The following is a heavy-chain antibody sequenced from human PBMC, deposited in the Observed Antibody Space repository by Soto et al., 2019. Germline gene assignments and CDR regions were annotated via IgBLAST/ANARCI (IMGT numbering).Heavy chain of an antibody. D-gene: IGHD2-15*01. CDR2: INSDGSST. J-gene: IGHJ4*02. Sequence: PGGSLRLSCAASGVTFSSYWVHWVRQAPGKGLVWVSRINSDGSSTSYADSVKGRFTISRDNAKNTLYLQMNSLRAEDTAVYYCVRTSLVVAAATREDYWGQGTLVTVSS. CDR3: VRTSLVVAAATREDY. CDR1: GVTFSSYW. V-gene: IGHV3-74*01.